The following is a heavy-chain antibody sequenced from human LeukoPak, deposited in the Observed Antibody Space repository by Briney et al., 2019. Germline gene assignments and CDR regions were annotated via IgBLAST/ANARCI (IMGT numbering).Heavy chain of an antibody. CDR3: ARAGYGDPDRPNWFDP. D-gene: IGHD4-17*01. CDR1: GVSISSGGYS. J-gene: IGHJ5*02. Sequence: SETLSLTCAVSGVSISSGGYSWSWIRQPPGKSLEWIGYIYHSGSTYYNPSLKSRVTISVDRSKNQFSLKLSSVTAADTAVYYCARAGYGDPDRPNWFDPWGQGTLVTVSS. V-gene: IGHV4-30-2*01. CDR2: IYHSGST.